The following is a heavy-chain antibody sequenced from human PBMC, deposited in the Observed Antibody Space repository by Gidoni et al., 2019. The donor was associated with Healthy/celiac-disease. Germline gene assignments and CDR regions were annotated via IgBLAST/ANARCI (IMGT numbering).Heavy chain of an antibody. CDR1: GGTFRSYA. V-gene: IGHV1-69*01. J-gene: IGHJ6*02. CDR2: IIPIFGTA. CDR3: ARASEYCSGGSCYSEGTGGMDV. Sequence: QVQLVQSGAEVKTPGSSVKVSCKASGGTFRSYAISWVRQAPGQGLEWMGGIIPIFGTANYAQKFQGRVTITADESTSTAYMELSSLRSEDTAVYYCARASEYCSGGSCYSEGTGGMDVWGQGTTVTVSS. D-gene: IGHD2-15*01.